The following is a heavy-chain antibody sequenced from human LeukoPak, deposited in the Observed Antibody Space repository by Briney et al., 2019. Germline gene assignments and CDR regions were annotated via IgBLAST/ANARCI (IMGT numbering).Heavy chain of an antibody. CDR2: ISGSGGST. Sequence: GGSLRFSCAASGFTFSSYAMSWLRQAPGKGLEWFSAISGSGGSTYYADSVKGRFTISRDNSKNTLYLQMNSLRAEDTAVYYCAKDLPLRVVTAIRDDAFDIWGQGTMVTVSS. CDR3: AKDLPLRVVTAIRDDAFDI. CDR1: GFTFSSYA. J-gene: IGHJ3*02. D-gene: IGHD2-21*02. V-gene: IGHV3-23*01.